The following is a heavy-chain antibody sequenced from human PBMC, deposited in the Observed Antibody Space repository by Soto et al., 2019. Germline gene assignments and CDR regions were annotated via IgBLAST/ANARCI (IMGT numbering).Heavy chain of an antibody. V-gene: IGHV4-30-4*01. CDR2: IYDSGIT. D-gene: IGHD5-18*01. CDR1: GGSVGSGEYY. Sequence: VQLRESGPGLVKPSQTLSLACTVSGGSVGSGEYYYSWIRQPPGKGLEWIGYIYDSGITNYTPSLKGRVTMSLDRSNNQVSLKLSSVTAADTAVYFCARDVAHGYTENVWGQGTMVTVSS. CDR3: ARDVAHGYTENV. J-gene: IGHJ3*01.